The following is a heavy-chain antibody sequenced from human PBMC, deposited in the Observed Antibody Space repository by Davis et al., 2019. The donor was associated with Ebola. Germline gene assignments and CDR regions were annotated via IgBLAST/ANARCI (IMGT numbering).Heavy chain of an antibody. V-gene: IGHV1-46*01. Sequence: ASSLISCNASSYTFTSDYMLGAPHTAGPGLEWMGIINPSGGRTSYAQKFQGWVTMSRDTSISTADMELSRLRCDDTAGYYCGRGGGIGYYGMDVWGQGTTVTVSS. J-gene: IGHJ6*02. CDR3: GRGGGIGYYGMDV. D-gene: IGHD2-15*01. CDR1: SYTFTSDY. CDR2: INPSGGRT.